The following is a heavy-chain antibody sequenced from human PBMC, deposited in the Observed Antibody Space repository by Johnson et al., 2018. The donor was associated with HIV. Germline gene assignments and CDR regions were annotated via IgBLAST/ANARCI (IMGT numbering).Heavy chain of an antibody. J-gene: IGHJ3*02. CDR2: IKQDGSEK. V-gene: IGHV3-7*01. CDR3: ARAGSSWHDDAFDI. D-gene: IGHD6-13*01. Sequence: VQLVESGGGLVQPGGSLRLSCAASGFILSSYWMSWVRQAPGKGLEWVANIKQDGSEKYYVDSVKGRFTISRDNAKNSLHLQMNSLRAEDTAVYYCARAGSSWHDDAFDIWGQGTMVTVSS. CDR1: GFILSSYW.